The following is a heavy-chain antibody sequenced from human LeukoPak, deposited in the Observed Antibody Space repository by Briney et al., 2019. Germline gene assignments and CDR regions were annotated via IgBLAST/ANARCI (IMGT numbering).Heavy chain of an antibody. CDR3: ARGPSVLGAIDN. Sequence: GGSLRLSCAASGFIFSRYWMHWVRQAPGKELVWVSRINNDGSNTNSADSVKGRFTISRDNAKDTLYLQMDSLRAEDTAIYFCARGPSVLGAIDNWGQGTLVAVSS. CDR2: INNDGSNT. J-gene: IGHJ4*02. V-gene: IGHV3-74*01. D-gene: IGHD3-10*01. CDR1: GFIFSRYW.